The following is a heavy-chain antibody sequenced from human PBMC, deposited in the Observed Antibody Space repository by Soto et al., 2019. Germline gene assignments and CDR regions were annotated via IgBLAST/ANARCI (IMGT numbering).Heavy chain of an antibody. D-gene: IGHD1-26*01. CDR2: ISSSGSTI. V-gene: IGHV3-48*03. CDR1: GFTFSSYE. Sequence: PGGSLRLSCAASGFTFSSYEMNWVRQAPGKGLEWVSYISSSGSTIYYADSVKGRFTISRDNAKNPLYLQMNSLRAEDTAVYYCARDPNSGSYYAGFDYWGQGTLVTVS. J-gene: IGHJ4*02. CDR3: ARDPNSGSYYAGFDY.